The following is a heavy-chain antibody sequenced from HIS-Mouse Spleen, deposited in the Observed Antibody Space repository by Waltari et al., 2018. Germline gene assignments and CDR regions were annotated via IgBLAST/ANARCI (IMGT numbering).Heavy chain of an antibody. V-gene: IGHV3-30-3*01. CDR2: ISYDGSNK. CDR1: GFTFSSYA. Sequence: QVQLVESGGGVVQPGRSLRLSCAASGFTFSSYAMHWVRQAPGKGMGGVGVISYDGSNKYYANSVKGRFTISRDNSKNTLYLQMNSLRAEDTAVYYCARVNGIAVAGTDAFDIWGQGTMVTVSS. CDR3: ARVNGIAVAGTDAFDI. D-gene: IGHD6-19*01. J-gene: IGHJ3*02.